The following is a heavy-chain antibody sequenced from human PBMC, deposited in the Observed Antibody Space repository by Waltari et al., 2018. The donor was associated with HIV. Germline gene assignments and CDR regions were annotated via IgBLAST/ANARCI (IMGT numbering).Heavy chain of an antibody. CDR2: IYYSGST. CDR1: GGSISSSSYY. J-gene: IGHJ3*02. Sequence: QLQLQESGPGLVKPSETLSLTCTVSGGSISSSSYYWGWIRQPPGKGLEWIGSIYYSGSTYYNPSLKSRVTISVDTSKNQFSLKLSSVTAADTAVYYCARQGRVVWDSPQLVPSGAFDIWGQGTMVTVSS. CDR3: ARQGRVVWDSPQLVPSGAFDI. V-gene: IGHV4-39*01. D-gene: IGHD6-13*01.